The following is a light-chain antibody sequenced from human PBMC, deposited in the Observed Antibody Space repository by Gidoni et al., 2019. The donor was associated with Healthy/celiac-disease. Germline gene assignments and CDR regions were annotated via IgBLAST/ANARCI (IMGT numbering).Light chain of an antibody. CDR1: QSISSW. CDR3: QQYNSYPWT. V-gene: IGKV1-5*03. J-gene: IGKJ1*01. Sequence: DIQMTQSPSTLSASGGDRVTITCRASQSISSWLAWYQQKPGKAPKLLIYKASNLEGWVPSRFSGSGSGTEFTLTISSLQPDDFATYYCQQYNSYPWTFGQGTKVEIK. CDR2: KAS.